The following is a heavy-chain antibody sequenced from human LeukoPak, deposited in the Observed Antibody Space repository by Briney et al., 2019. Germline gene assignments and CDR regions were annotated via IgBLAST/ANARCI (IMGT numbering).Heavy chain of an antibody. D-gene: IGHD3-3*01. V-gene: IGHV4-34*01. J-gene: IGHJ4*02. Sequence: SETLSLTCAVYGGSFSGYYWSWIRQPPGKGLEWIGEINHSGSTNYNPSLKSRVTISVDTFKNQFSLKLSSVTAADTAVYYCAKSGVAGYDFWSGYYPFDYWGQGTLVTVSS. CDR2: INHSGST. CDR3: AKSGVAGYDFWSGYYPFDY. CDR1: GGSFSGYY.